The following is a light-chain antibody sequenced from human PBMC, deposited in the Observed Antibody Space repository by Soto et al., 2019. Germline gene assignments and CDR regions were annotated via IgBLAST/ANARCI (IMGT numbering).Light chain of an antibody. CDR3: MQDLQTPWT. Sequence: DIVMTQTPLSLPVTPGEPASISCRSSQSLLNSNGKNYMNWYLQKPGQSPQLLIYLGSNRASGVPDRFSGSGSGTDFTLKIRRVEADDLGVYYCMQDLQTPWTFGQGTKVDI. V-gene: IGKV2-28*01. CDR2: LGS. CDR1: QSLLNSNGKNY. J-gene: IGKJ1*01.